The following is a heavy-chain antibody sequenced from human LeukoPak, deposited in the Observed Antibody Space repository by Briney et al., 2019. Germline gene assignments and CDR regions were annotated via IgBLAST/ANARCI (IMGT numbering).Heavy chain of an antibody. CDR3: AKGGYSSGWSNYFDY. CDR2: ISGSGTGT. Sequence: GGSLRLSCAASGFTFSIYAISWVRQAPGKGLEWVSTISGSGTGTYYADSVKGRFTISRENSKYTLYLQMNSLRADETAVYYCAKGGYSSGWSNYFDYWGQGTLVTVSS. D-gene: IGHD6-19*01. CDR1: GFTFSIYA. V-gene: IGHV3-23*01. J-gene: IGHJ4*02.